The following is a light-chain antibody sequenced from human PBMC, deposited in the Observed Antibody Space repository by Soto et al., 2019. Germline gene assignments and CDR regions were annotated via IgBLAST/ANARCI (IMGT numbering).Light chain of an antibody. CDR1: SNDVGGYNL. CDR2: EGS. CDR3: WSYAGSSTVV. V-gene: IGLV2-23*01. J-gene: IGLJ2*01. Sequence: QSALTQPASVSGSPGQSITISCTGTSNDVGGYNLVSWYQQHPGKAPKLMIYEGSKRSSGVSNRFSGSKSGNTAFLTISGLQAEDEADYYCWSYAGSSTVVFGGGTKLTVL.